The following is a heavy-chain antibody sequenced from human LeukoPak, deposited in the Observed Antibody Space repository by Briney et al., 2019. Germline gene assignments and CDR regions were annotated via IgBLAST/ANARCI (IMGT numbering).Heavy chain of an antibody. CDR1: GRSFTTYH. Sequence: SETLSLTCAVSGRSFTTYHWSWIRQSPGKGLEWIGEVKTSAITNYNPSLESRVTISVDMSKNQFFLNLRSVTAADAAIYYCASQMLEWYGLDVWGQGTTVIVSS. J-gene: IGHJ6*01. D-gene: IGHD3-3*01. CDR2: VKTSAIT. V-gene: IGHV4-34*01. CDR3: ASQMLEWYGLDV.